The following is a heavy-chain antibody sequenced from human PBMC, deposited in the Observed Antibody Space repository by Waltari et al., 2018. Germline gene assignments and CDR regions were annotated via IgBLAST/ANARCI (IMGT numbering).Heavy chain of an antibody. CDR3: ARVEVVNYWFDP. J-gene: IGHJ5*02. D-gene: IGHD2-15*01. V-gene: IGHV4-31*03. Sequence: QEQLQESGPGLVKPSQTLSLTCTVPGGYISSGGYYWRWIRQHPGKGLEWIGYIYYSGSTYYNPSLKSRVTISVDTSKNQFSLKLSSVTAADTAVHYCARVEVVNYWFDPWGQGTLVTVSS. CDR1: GGYISSGGYY. CDR2: IYYSGST.